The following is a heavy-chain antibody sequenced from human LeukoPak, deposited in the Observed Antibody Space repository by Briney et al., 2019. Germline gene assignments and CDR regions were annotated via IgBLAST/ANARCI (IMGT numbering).Heavy chain of an antibody. D-gene: IGHD3-9*01. CDR3: ARGRYFDWPALDY. CDR1: GFTFSSYW. J-gene: IGHJ4*02. CDR2: VKQDGSEK. Sequence: PGGTLRLSCAASGFTFSSYWMSWVRQAPGKGLEWVANVKQDGSEKYYVDSVKGRFTISRDNAKISLYLQMNSLRAEDTAVYYCARGRYFDWPALDYWGQGTLVTVSS. V-gene: IGHV3-7*01.